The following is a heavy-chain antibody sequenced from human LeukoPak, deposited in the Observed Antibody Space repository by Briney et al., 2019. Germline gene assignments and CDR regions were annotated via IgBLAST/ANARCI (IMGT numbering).Heavy chain of an antibody. Sequence: ASVKVSCKASGGTFSSYAISWVRQAPGRGLEWMGRIIPILGIANYAQKLQGRVTMTKDTSTSTAYMELRSLRSDDTAVYYCAREDTATRDDAFDIWGQGTMVTVSS. CDR3: AREDTATRDDAFDI. D-gene: IGHD5-18*01. CDR2: IIPILGIA. V-gene: IGHV1-69*04. CDR1: GGTFSSYA. J-gene: IGHJ3*02.